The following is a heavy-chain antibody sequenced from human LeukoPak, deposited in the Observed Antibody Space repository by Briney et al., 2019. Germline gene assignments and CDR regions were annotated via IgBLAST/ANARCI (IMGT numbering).Heavy chain of an antibody. CDR3: AREELIVGATGVDY. V-gene: IGHV4-38-2*02. D-gene: IGHD1-26*01. CDR1: GYSISSGYY. J-gene: IGHJ4*02. CDR2: IYHSGST. Sequence: PSETLSLTCTVSGYSISSGYYWGWIRQPPGKGLEWIGSIYHSGSTYYNPSLKSRVTISVDTSKNQFSLKLSSVTAADTVVYYCAREELIVGATGVDYWGQGTLVTVSS.